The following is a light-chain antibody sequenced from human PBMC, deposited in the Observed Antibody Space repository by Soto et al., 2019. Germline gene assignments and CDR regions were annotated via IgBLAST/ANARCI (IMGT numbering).Light chain of an antibody. CDR1: QTIRSNY. CDR2: GAS. CDR3: QLYGSSPWT. J-gene: IGKJ1*01. Sequence: ETVLTQSPGTLSLSPGERATLSCRASQTIRSNYLAWYRQTPGQAPRLLIYGASNRATGFADRFSGSGSGTDFTLIISRLEPEDFALYYCQLYGSSPWTFGQGTKVEIK. V-gene: IGKV3-20*01.